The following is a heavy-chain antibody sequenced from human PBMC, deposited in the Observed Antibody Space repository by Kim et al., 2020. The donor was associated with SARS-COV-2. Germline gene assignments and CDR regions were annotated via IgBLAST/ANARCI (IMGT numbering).Heavy chain of an antibody. CDR2: ISAYNGNT. D-gene: IGHD3-3*01. Sequence: ASVKVSCKASCYTFTSYGISWVRQAPGQGLEWMGWISAYNGNTNYAQKLQGRVTMTTDTSTSTAYMELRSLRSDDTAVYYCARESWNYDFWSGYSSAVWFDPWGQGTLVTVSS. CDR1: CYTFTSYG. J-gene: IGHJ5*02. CDR3: ARESWNYDFWSGYSSAVWFDP. V-gene: IGHV1-18*01.